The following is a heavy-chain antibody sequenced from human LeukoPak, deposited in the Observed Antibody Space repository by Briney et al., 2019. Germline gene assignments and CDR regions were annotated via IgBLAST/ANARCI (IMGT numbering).Heavy chain of an antibody. CDR2: ISGSSDYR. V-gene: IGHV3-21*04. J-gene: IGHJ4*02. D-gene: IGHD6-19*01. Sequence: GGSLRLSCAASGFTFSSYSFNWVRQAPGKGLKWVSSISGSSDYRSYADSVKGRFTISRDNAKNSLYLQMNSLTAEDTAIYYCARESAGGPDYWGQGTLVTVSS. CDR3: ARESAGGPDY. CDR1: GFTFSSYS.